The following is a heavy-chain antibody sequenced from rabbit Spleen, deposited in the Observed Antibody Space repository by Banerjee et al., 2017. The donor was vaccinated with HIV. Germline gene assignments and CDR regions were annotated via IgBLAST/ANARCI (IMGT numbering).Heavy chain of an antibody. D-gene: IGHD2-1*01. J-gene: IGHJ4*01. Sequence: QSLEESGGDLVKPGASLTLTCIASGVSFSGDSYMCWVRQAPGKGLEWIACIDIGSSGFTYYASWARGRFTISRTSSTTVTLQMTSLTAADTATYFCARDLANDGGAFFHLWGPGTLVTVS. CDR3: ARDLANDGGAFFHL. CDR1: GVSFSGDSY. CDR2: IDIGSSGFT. V-gene: IGHV1S40*01.